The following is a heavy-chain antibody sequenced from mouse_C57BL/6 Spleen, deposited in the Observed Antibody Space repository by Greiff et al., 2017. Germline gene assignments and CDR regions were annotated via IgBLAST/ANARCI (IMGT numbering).Heavy chain of an antibody. V-gene: IGHV1-64*01. Sequence: QVQLQQPGAELVKPGASVKLSCKASGYTFTSYWMHWVKQRPGQGLEWIGMIHPNSGSTNYNEQFKSQATLTVDNSSSTAYMQLSSLTSEDAAVYCCARGDYDGFAYWGQGTLVTVSA. CDR1: GYTFTSYW. D-gene: IGHD2-4*01. CDR3: ARGDYDGFAY. J-gene: IGHJ3*01. CDR2: IHPNSGST.